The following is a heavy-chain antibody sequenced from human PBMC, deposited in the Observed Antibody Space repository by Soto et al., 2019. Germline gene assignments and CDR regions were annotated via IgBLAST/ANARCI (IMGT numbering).Heavy chain of an antibody. V-gene: IGHV4-61*01. CDR2: IYYSGST. D-gene: IGHD2-21*02. CDR1: GGSVTSGNYY. CDR3: ARGPVVTPFVDY. Sequence: QVQLQESGPGLVKPSETLSLTCTVSGGSVTSGNYYWSWIRQPPGKGLEWIGHIYYSGSTNYNPSLERRATISVDASKNQFSLKLSSVTAADTAVYYCARGPVVTPFVDYWGQGTLVTVSS. J-gene: IGHJ4*02.